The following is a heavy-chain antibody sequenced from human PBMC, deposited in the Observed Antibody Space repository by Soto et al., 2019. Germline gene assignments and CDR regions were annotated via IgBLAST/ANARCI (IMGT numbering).Heavy chain of an antibody. CDR3: AKESDGQASPFDY. J-gene: IGHJ4*02. CDR1: GFTFSSYA. Sequence: EVQLLESGGGLVQPGGSLRISCEASGFTFSSYAMSWVRQAPGKGLEWVSGISGSGGSTYFADSVKGRFTISRDNSKNTLYLQMNSLRAEDTAVYYCAKESDGQASPFDYWGQGTHVTVSS. V-gene: IGHV3-23*01. CDR2: ISGSGGST.